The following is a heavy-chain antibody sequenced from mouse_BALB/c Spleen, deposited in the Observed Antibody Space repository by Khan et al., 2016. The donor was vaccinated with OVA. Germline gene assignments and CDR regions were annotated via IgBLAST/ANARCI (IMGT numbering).Heavy chain of an antibody. CDR1: GYSITSGYG. J-gene: IGHJ2*01. Sequence: EVQLVESGPGLVKPSQSLSLTCTVTGYSITSGYGRNWIRQFPGNKLEWMGYISYSGSTNYNPSLKSRTSITRDTSKNPFFLQLNSVTTEDTATYYCARTARIKYWGQGTTLTVSS. V-gene: IGHV3-2*02. CDR2: ISYSGST. CDR3: ARTARIKY. D-gene: IGHD1-2*01.